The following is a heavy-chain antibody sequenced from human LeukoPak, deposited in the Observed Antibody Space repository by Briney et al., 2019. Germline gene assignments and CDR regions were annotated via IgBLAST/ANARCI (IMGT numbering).Heavy chain of an antibody. CDR3: ARASSGWYGPVTYFDY. CDR2: MNPNSGNT. V-gene: IGHV1-8*01. CDR1: GYTFTSYD. Sequence: ASVKVSCKASGYTFTSYDINWVRQATGQGLEWMGWMNPNSGNTGYAQKFQGRVTMTRNTSISTAYMELSRLRSDDTAMYYCARASSGWYGPVTYFDYWGQGTLVTVSS. D-gene: IGHD6-19*01. J-gene: IGHJ4*02.